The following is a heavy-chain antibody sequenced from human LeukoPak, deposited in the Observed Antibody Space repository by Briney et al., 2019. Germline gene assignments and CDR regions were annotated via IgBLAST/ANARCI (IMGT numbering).Heavy chain of an antibody. CDR2: IYYSGST. Sequence: PSQTLSLTCTASGGSISSGGYYWSWIRQHPGKGLEWIGYIYYSGSTYYNPSRKSRVTISVASSKNQFSLKLRSVTAADTAVYYCARDYYDSSGYHLLGYWGQGTLVTVS. D-gene: IGHD3-22*01. J-gene: IGHJ4*02. CDR3: ARDYYDSSGYHLLGY. V-gene: IGHV4-31*03. CDR1: GGSISSGGYY.